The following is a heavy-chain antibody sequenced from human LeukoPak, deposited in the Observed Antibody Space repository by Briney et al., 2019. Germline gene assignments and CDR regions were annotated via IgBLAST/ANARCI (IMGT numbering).Heavy chain of an antibody. CDR1: GYTFTSYG. Sequence: ASVKVSCKASGYTFTSYGISWVRQAPGQGLEWMGWISAYNGNTNYAQKLQGRVTMTTDTSTSTAYMELSSLRSEDTAVYYCAKDHYGDYFSTGAFDIWGQGTTVIVSS. J-gene: IGHJ3*02. V-gene: IGHV1-18*01. D-gene: IGHD4-17*01. CDR2: ISAYNGNT. CDR3: AKDHYGDYFSTGAFDI.